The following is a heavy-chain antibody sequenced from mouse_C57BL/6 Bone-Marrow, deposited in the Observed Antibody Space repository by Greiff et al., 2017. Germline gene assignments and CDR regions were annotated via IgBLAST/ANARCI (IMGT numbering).Heavy chain of an antibody. CDR2: INYDGSST. Sequence: EVNLVESEGGLVQPGSSMKLSCTASGFTFSDYYMAWVRQVPEKGLEWVANINYDGSSTYYLDSLKSRFIISRDNAKNILYLQMSSLKSEDTATYYCARDRGYGSSHYFDYWGQGTTLTVSS. J-gene: IGHJ2*01. CDR3: ARDRGYGSSHYFDY. V-gene: IGHV5-16*01. CDR1: GFTFSDYY. D-gene: IGHD1-1*01.